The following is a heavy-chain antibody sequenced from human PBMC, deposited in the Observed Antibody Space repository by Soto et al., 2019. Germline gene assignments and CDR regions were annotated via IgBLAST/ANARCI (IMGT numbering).Heavy chain of an antibody. CDR2: INTDGSIT. J-gene: IGHJ4*02. D-gene: IGHD2-8*01. CDR1: GLIFSNYK. CDR3: ARDTNGLHY. Sequence: GGSLRLSCAASGLIFSNYKMHWVRQAPGKGLVWVSRINTDGSITDYADSVKGRFTVSRGNAKNTMYLQMNSLTADDTAVYYCARDTNGLHYWGQGTLVTVSS. V-gene: IGHV3-74*01.